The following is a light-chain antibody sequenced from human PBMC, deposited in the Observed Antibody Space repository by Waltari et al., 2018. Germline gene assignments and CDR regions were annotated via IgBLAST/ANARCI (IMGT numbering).Light chain of an antibody. CDR3: QTWGMNIQV. CDR1: GKYSANT. V-gene: IGLV4-69*01. Sequence: QLVLTQSPSASPSLGAPVKPTCTLPGKYSANTTACHQLQPEKGPGYLMNVNSDGSHDKADGIPERFSGSSAGAERYLIISRLQSDDEADYFCQTWGMNIQVFGGGTRLTVL. CDR2: VNSDGSH. J-gene: IGLJ3*02.